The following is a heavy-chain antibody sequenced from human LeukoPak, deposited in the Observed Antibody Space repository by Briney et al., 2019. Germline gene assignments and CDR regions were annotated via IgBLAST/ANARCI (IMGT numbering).Heavy chain of an antibody. CDR1: GGSFSGYY. D-gene: IGHD6-13*01. CDR3: ARGIAAAGTNWFDP. CDR2: IYYSGST. V-gene: IGHV4-34*01. Sequence: SETLSLTCAVYGGSFSGYYWSWIRQPPGKGLEWIGSIYYSGSTYYNPSLKSRLTISVDTSKNQFSLKLTSVTAADTAVYYCARGIAAAGTNWFDPWGQGTLVTVSS. J-gene: IGHJ5*02.